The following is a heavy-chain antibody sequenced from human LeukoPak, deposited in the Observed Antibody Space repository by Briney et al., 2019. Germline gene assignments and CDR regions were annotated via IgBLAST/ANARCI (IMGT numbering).Heavy chain of an antibody. V-gene: IGHV3-21*01. J-gene: IGHJ4*02. D-gene: IGHD4-17*01. CDR2: ISSSSSYI. Sequence: GGSLRLSCAASGFTFSSYAMSWVRQAPGKGLEWVSSISSSSSYIYYADSVKGRFTISRDNAKNSLYLQMNSLRAEDTAVYYCARDLGSVTTLWAQGTLVTVSS. CDR1: GFTFSSYA. CDR3: ARDLGSVTTL.